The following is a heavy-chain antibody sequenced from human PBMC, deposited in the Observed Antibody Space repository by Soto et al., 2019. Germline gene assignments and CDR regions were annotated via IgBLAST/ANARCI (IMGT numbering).Heavy chain of an antibody. CDR2: IKSKTDGGTT. CDR1: GFTFSNAW. CDR3: TTKLITIFGVVIN. J-gene: IGHJ1*01. D-gene: IGHD3-3*01. Sequence: EVQLVESGGGLVKPGGSLRLSCAASGFTFSNAWMSWVRQAPGKGLEWVGRIKSKTDGGTTDYAAPVKGRFTISRDDSKNTLYLQINSLKTEDTAVYYCTTKLITIFGVVINWGQGTLVTVSS. V-gene: IGHV3-15*01.